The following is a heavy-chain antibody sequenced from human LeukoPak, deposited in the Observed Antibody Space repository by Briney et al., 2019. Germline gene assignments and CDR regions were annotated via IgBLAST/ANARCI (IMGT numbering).Heavy chain of an antibody. V-gene: IGHV3-23*01. CDR3: AKAYYYDSSGYHYYFDY. Sequence: GGSLRLSCAASGFTFSSYAMHWVRQAPGKGLEYVSAISGSGGSTYYADSVKGRFTISRDNSKNTLYLQMNSLRAEDTAVYYCAKAYYYDSSGYHYYFDYWGQGTLVTVSS. CDR2: ISGSGGST. CDR1: GFTFSSYA. J-gene: IGHJ4*02. D-gene: IGHD3-22*01.